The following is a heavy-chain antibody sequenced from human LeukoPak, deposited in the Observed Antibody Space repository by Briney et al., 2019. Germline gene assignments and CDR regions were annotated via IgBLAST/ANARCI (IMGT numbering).Heavy chain of an antibody. V-gene: IGHV4-39*02. CDR3: ARRTHARDY. D-gene: IGHD1-7*01. CDR2: INYSGST. J-gene: IGHJ4*02. Sequence: SETLSLTCTVSGGSISSSSYYWGWIRQPPGKGLEWVGSINYSGSTYYNPSLKSHVTISVDTSKNHFYLKLSSVTAADTAVYYCARRTHARDYWGQGTLVTVSS. CDR1: GGSISSSSYY.